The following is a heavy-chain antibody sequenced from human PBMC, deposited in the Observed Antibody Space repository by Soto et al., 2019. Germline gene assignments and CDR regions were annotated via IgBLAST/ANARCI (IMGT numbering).Heavy chain of an antibody. V-gene: IGHV1-69*12. CDR1: GGTFSTYT. CDR3: ARGYTYDT. Sequence: QVHLVQSGAEVKKPGSSVKVSCKASGGTFSTYTITWVRQAPGQGLEWMGGIIPIFATPNYAQKFQGRVTITADESTSTAYMELSSLRSEDAAVYYCARGYTYDTWGQATLVTVSS. D-gene: IGHD5-18*01. CDR2: IIPIFATP. J-gene: IGHJ5*02.